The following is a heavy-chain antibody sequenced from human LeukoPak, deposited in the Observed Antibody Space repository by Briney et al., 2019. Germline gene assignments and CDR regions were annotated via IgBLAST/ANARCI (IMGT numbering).Heavy chain of an antibody. Sequence: SQTLSLTCTVSGGSISSGDYYWSWIRQPPGKGLEWIGYIYYSGSTYYNPSLKSRVTISVDTSKNQFSLKLSSVTAADTAVYYCARVWVGATIFDRRAPVRYGMDVWGQGTTVTVSS. J-gene: IGHJ6*02. D-gene: IGHD3-3*01. CDR3: ARVWVGATIFDRRAPVRYGMDV. V-gene: IGHV4-30-4*01. CDR2: IYYSGST. CDR1: GGSISSGDYY.